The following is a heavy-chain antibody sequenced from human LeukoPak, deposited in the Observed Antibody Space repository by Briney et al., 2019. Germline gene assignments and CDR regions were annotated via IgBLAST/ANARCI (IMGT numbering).Heavy chain of an antibody. CDR3: ARGPLVLRYFDGYLIDY. V-gene: IGHV1-8*03. CDR2: MNPNSGNT. D-gene: IGHD3-9*01. J-gene: IGHJ4*02. Sequence: ASVKVSCKASGYTFTSYDINWVRQATGQGLEWMGWMNPNSGNTGYAQKFQGRVTITRNTSISTAYMELSSLRSEDTAVYYCARGPLVLRYFDGYLIDYWGQGTLVTVSS. CDR1: GYTFTSYD.